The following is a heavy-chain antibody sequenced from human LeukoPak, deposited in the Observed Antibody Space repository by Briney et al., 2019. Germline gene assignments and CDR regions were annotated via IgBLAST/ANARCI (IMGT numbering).Heavy chain of an antibody. J-gene: IGHJ4*02. D-gene: IGHD5-24*01. V-gene: IGHV4-59*08. CDR2: IYYSGST. CDR3: ARQSCRDGYNCPLDY. CDR1: GGSISSYY. Sequence: SETLSLTCTVSGGSISSYYWSWIRQPPGKGLEWIGYIYYSGSTNYNPSLKSRVTISVDTSKNQFSLKLSSVTAADTAVYYCARQSCRDGYNCPLDYWGQGTLVTVSS.